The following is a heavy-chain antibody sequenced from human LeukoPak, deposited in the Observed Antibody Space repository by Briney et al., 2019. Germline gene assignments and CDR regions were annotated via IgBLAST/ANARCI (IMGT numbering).Heavy chain of an antibody. J-gene: IGHJ3*02. CDR3: ARGDLHYHDSTRRGFDI. D-gene: IGHD3-16*01. V-gene: IGHV3-30*03. Sequence: GGSLRLSCAASGFTFSNYGMSWVRQAPGKGLEWVALISYDGSNKYYADSVKGRFTISRDNSKNTLYLQMNSLRAEDTAVYYCARGDLHYHDSTRRGFDIWGQGTMVTVSS. CDR1: GFTFSNYG. CDR2: ISYDGSNK.